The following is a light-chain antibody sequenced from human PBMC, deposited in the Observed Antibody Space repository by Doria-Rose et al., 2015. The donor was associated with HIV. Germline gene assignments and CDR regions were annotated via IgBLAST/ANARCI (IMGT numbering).Light chain of an antibody. Sequence: QSVVTQEPSVSGAPGQRVTISCTGSSSNIWAGYDVQWYQQLPGTAPKLLIYGNNNRPSGVPDRFSGSKSATSASLAITGLRAEDEADYYCQSYDNRLNGGVFGGGTKLTVL. V-gene: IGLV1-40*01. J-gene: IGLJ3*02. CDR2: GNN. CDR1: SSNIWAGYD. CDR3: QSYDNRLNGGV.